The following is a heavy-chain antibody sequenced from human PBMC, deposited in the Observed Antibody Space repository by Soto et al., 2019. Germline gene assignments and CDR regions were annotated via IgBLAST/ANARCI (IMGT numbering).Heavy chain of an antibody. CDR2: IKSKSDGGTT. CDR3: TTDLWRIAVVVGSTGYFNL. Sequence: GAVRLSFAASGLTFSDAWMSWVGQDQWKGFDWVGRIKSKSDGGTTEYAAPVRGRFTISRDDSKNTLYLQMNSLKTEDTAVYYCTTDLWRIAVVVGSTGYFNLLVQGTPVTV. V-gene: IGHV3-15*01. J-gene: IGHJ5*02. D-gene: IGHD2-15*01. CDR1: GLTFSDAW.